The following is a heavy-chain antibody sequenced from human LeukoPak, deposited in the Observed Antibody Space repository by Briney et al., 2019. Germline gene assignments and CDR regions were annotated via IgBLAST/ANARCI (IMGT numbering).Heavy chain of an antibody. CDR1: GFTFTNYD. V-gene: IGHV1-8*01. J-gene: IGHJ5*02. CDR2: MNPNNGNT. Sequence: ASVKVSCKASGFTFTNYDINWVRQASGRGLEWMGWMNPNNGNTGYAQKFQGRVTMTRDTSISTAYMELRGLRSEDTAVYYCVRDGEGVAISVNYWFDPWGQGTLVTVSS. CDR3: VRDGEGVAISVNYWFDP. D-gene: IGHD3-10*01.